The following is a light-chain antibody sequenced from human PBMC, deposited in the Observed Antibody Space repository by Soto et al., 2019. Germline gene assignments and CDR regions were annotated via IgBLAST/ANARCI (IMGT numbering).Light chain of an antibody. CDR1: QSVSNN. CDR3: QQYNNWWT. V-gene: IGKV3-15*01. CDR2: VAS. J-gene: IGKJ1*01. Sequence: EIVMTQSPATLSVSPGERATLSCRASQSVSNNLAGYQKKPGQAPRLLIYVASTRATGIPVRFSGSGSGTEFTLTISSLQSEDFAFYYCQQYNNWWTFGQGTRVDIK.